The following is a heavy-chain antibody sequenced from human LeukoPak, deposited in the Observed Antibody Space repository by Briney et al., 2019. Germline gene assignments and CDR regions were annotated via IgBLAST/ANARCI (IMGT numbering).Heavy chain of an antibody. J-gene: IGHJ6*03. CDR3: VRDSSGYYIYYYYYYMDV. Sequence: GGSLRLSCAASGFTFSSYAMHWVRQAPGKGLEWVAVISYDGSNKYYADSVKGRFTISRDNSKNTLYLQMNSLRAEDTAVYYCVRDSSGYYIYYYYYYMDVWGKGTTVTVSS. CDR1: GFTFSSYA. D-gene: IGHD3-22*01. V-gene: IGHV3-30-3*01. CDR2: ISYDGSNK.